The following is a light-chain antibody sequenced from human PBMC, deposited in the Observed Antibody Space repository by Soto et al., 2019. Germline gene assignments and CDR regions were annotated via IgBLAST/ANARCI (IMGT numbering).Light chain of an antibody. CDR3: SSYISSSTLV. CDR2: EVS. J-gene: IGLJ1*01. CDR1: SGDVGAYNY. V-gene: IGLV2-14*01. Sequence: QSVLTQPASVSGPPGQSITISCTGTSGDVGAYNYVSWYQQHPGKAPKLMIYEVSNRPSGVSNRFSGSKSGNTASLTISGLQAEDEADYYCSSYISSSTLVFGNGTKVTVL.